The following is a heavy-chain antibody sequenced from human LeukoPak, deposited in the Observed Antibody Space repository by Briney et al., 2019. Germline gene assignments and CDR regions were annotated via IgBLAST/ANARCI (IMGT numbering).Heavy chain of an antibody. J-gene: IGHJ6*02. CDR1: GYTFTSYG. D-gene: IGHD3-10*01. CDR2: ISAYNGNT. Sequence: ASVKVSCKASGYTFTSYGISWVRQAPGQGLEWMGWISAYNGNTNYAQKLQGRVTMTTDTSTSTAYMELRSLRSEDTAVYYCAIGSGSYPPGHYYGMDVWGQGTTVTVSS. V-gene: IGHV1-18*01. CDR3: AIGSGSYPPGHYYGMDV.